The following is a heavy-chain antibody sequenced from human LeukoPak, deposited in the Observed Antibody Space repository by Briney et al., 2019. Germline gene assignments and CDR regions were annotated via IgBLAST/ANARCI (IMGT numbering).Heavy chain of an antibody. V-gene: IGHV3-66*01. D-gene: IGHD4-17*01. CDR1: GFTVSNDY. CDR2: IYRGST. J-gene: IGHJ4*02. Sequence: GGSLRLSCVAPGFTVSNDYMSWVRQAPVRGLEWVSVIYRGSTYYADSVNGRFTVSSDDSKNTLYLQMNSLRAEDTAVYYCARTQEFDYGDYAEPPPFDYWGQGTLVTVSS. CDR3: ARTQEFDYGDYAEPPPFDY.